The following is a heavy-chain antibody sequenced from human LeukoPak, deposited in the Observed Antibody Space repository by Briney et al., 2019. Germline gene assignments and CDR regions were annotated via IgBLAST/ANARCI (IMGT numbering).Heavy chain of an antibody. CDR1: GYSFTSYW. CDR2: IYPGDSDT. CDR3: ARPDYHYYYGMDV. V-gene: IGHV5-51*01. D-gene: IGHD3-16*01. J-gene: IGHJ6*02. Sequence: GESLKISCKGSGYSFTSYWIGWVRQLPGKGLEWMGIIYPGDSDTRYSPSFQGQVTISADKSISTAYLQWSSLKASDTAMYYCARPDYHYYYGMDVWGQGTTVTVSS.